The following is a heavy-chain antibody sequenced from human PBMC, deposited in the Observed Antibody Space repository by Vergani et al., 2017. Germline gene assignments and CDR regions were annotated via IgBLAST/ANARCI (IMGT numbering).Heavy chain of an antibody. J-gene: IGHJ3*01. V-gene: IGHV4-61*02. Sequence: QVQLQASGPGRVKPSQTLSLTCTMSGGSISAGYYFWSWIRQPAGKGLEWLGHISASGHASPSPSLTTRVSMSVDTSKNQFSLKVTSVTAADTAIYFCARRSGGYYSGGKVHPLRTAFDVWGHGTVVTVSS. CDR3: ARRSGGYYSGGKVHPLRTAFDV. CDR2: ISASGHA. D-gene: IGHD2-15*01. CDR1: GGSISAGYYF.